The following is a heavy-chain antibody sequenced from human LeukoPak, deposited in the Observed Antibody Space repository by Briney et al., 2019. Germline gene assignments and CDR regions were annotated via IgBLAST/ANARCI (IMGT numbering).Heavy chain of an antibody. Sequence: SETLSLTCTVSGGSISSHYWSWIRQPPGKGLEWIGYIYYSGSTNYNPSLMSRVTISVDTSKNQFSLKLSSVTAADTAVYYCARGAQYYYYYMDVWGKGTTVTVSS. V-gene: IGHV4-59*11. CDR3: ARGAQYYYYYMDV. CDR2: IYYSGST. CDR1: GGSISSHY. J-gene: IGHJ6*03.